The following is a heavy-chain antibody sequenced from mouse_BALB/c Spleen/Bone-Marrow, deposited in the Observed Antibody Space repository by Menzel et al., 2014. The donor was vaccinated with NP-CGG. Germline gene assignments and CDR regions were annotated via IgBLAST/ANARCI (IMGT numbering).Heavy chain of an antibody. Sequence: VQLQQSGSVLVRPGASVKLSCKASGYTFTSSWMHWAKRRPGQGLEWIGEIHPNSGNTNYNEKFKGKATLTVDTSSSTAYVDLSSLTSEDSAVYYCATGFAYWGQGTLVTVSA. CDR1: GYTFTSSW. CDR2: IHPNSGNT. CDR3: ATGFAY. V-gene: IGHV1S130*01. J-gene: IGHJ3*01.